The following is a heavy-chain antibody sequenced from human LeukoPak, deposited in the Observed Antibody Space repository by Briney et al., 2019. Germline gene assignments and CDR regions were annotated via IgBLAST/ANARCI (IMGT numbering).Heavy chain of an antibody. V-gene: IGHV3-23*01. CDR1: GFTFNGYA. D-gene: IGHD2-15*01. CDR3: AKERSEVVVAATNY. CDR2: ITGGGDTT. J-gene: IGHJ4*02. Sequence: GGSLRLSCAASGFTFNGYAMTWVRQAPGKGLEWVSSITGGGDTTYYADSVRGRFTISRDNSKNTLSLQINSLRAEDTAVYYCAKERSEVVVAATNYWGQGTLVTVSS.